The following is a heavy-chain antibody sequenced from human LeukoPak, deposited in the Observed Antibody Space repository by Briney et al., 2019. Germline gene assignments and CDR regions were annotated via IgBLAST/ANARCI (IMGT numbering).Heavy chain of an antibody. J-gene: IGHJ6*02. CDR1: GFMFSSYW. Sequence: GGSLRLSCAASGFMFSSYWMTWVRQAPGKGLEWVANIKQDGSEKYYGDSVKGRFTISRDNAKNSLYLHMNSLRAEGTAVYYCAGTYSGSYYQAFYSGLDVWGQGTTVTVSS. CDR3: AGTYSGSYYQAFYSGLDV. D-gene: IGHD1-26*01. V-gene: IGHV3-7*02. CDR2: IKQDGSEK.